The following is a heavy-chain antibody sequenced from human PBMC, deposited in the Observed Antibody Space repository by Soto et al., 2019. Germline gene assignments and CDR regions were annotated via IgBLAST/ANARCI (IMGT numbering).Heavy chain of an antibody. CDR1: GFTFSSYS. CDR2: ISSSSSTI. CDR3: ARDPTGDFDY. Sequence: LRLSCAASGFTFSSYSMNWVRQAPGKGLEWVSYISSSSSTIYYADSVKGRFTISRDNAKNSLYLQMNSLRAEDTAVYYCARDPTGDFDYWGQGTLVTVSS. V-gene: IGHV3-48*01. J-gene: IGHJ4*02. D-gene: IGHD3-9*01.